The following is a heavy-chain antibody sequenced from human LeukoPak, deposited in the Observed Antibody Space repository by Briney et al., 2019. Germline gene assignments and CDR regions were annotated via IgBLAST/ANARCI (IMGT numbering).Heavy chain of an antibody. CDR2: IYYSGST. D-gene: IGHD3-3*01. CDR3: ASKNPYDFWSGYLEDY. CDR1: GGSISSSSYY. Sequence: PSETLSLTCTASGGSISSSSYYWGWIRQPPGKGLEWIGSIYYSGSTYYNPSLKSRVTISVDTSKNQFSLKLSSVTAADTAVYYCASKNPYDFWSGYLEDYWGQGTLVTVSS. V-gene: IGHV4-39*01. J-gene: IGHJ4*02.